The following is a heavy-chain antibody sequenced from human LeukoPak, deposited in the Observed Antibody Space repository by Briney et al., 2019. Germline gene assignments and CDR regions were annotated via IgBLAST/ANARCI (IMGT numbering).Heavy chain of an antibody. CDR1: GLTFSSYW. CDR3: ARAAS. Sequence: GGSLRLSCATSGLTFSSYWMTWVRQAPGKGLEWVANINQDGSETYYVDSVKGRFTISRDNAKNSLYLQMNSLRVDDTAVYYCARAASRGQGTLVTVSS. V-gene: IGHV3-7*01. CDR2: INQDGSET. J-gene: IGHJ4*02.